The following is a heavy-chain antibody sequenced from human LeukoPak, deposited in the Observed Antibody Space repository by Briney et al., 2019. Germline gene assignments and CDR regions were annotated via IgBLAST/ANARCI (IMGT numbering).Heavy chain of an antibody. J-gene: IGHJ3*02. Sequence: GSLRLSCAASGFTFSNAWMSWVRQAPGKGLEWVGCIKSKTDGGTTDYAAPVKGRFTISRDDSKNTLYLQMNSLKTEDAAVYYCTTEAFDIWGQGTMVTVSS. CDR2: IKSKTDGGTT. CDR3: TTEAFDI. V-gene: IGHV3-15*01. CDR1: GFTFSNAW.